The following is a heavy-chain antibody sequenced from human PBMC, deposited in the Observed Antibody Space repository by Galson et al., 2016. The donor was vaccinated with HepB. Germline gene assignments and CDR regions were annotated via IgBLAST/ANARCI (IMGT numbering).Heavy chain of an antibody. Sequence: SVKVSCKASGGTFSSYAISWVRQAPGQGLEWMGGIIPIFGAANHAQKFQGRVTITADESTSTAYMELSSLRSEDTAVYYCARTRVPGIAVADLEYWGQGTLVTVSS. D-gene: IGHD6-19*01. V-gene: IGHV1-69*13. CDR1: GGTFSSYA. CDR2: IIPIFGAA. J-gene: IGHJ4*02. CDR3: ARTRVPGIAVADLEY.